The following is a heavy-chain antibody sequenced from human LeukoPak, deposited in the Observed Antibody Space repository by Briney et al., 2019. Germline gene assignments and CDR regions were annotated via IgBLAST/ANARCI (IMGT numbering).Heavy chain of an antibody. D-gene: IGHD3-22*01. CDR3: ARGRVNYYDSSGYYFLVREAFDY. CDR1: GFTFSSYA. Sequence: GGSLRLSCAASGFTFSSYAMHWVRQAPGKGLEWVAVISYDGSNKYYADSVKGRFTISRDNSKNTLYLQMNSLRAEDTAVYYCARGRVNYYDSSGYYFLVREAFDYWGQGTLVTVSS. CDR2: ISYDGSNK. V-gene: IGHV3-30-3*01. J-gene: IGHJ4*02.